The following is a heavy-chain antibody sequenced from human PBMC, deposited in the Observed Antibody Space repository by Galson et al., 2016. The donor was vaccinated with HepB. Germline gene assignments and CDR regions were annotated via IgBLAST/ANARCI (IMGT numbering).Heavy chain of an antibody. CDR2: ISYDGNNK. Sequence: SLRLSCAASGFTFSTYAMSWVRQAPGKGLEWVATISYDGNNKYSADSVKGRFTISRDNSKNTLYLQMNTLRAEDTAVYFCAKSDILAGYSAFDFWGQGTLVTVSS. V-gene: IGHV3-30*18. CDR3: AKSDILAGYSAFDF. CDR1: GFTFSTYA. J-gene: IGHJ4*02. D-gene: IGHD3-9*01.